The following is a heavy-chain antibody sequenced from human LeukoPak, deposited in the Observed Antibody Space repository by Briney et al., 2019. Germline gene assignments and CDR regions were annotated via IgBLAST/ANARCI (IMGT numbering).Heavy chain of an antibody. D-gene: IGHD2-2*02. CDR1: GFTFSSSA. V-gene: IGHV3-23*01. CDR3: AKLGTDCSSTSCYRRSFDY. J-gene: IGHJ4*02. CDR2: ITDSGDST. Sequence: SGGSLRLSCAASGFTFSSSAMSWVRQAPGKGLEWVSAITDSGDSTYYADSVKGRFTISRDNSKNTLYLQMSSLRAEDTAVYYFAKLGTDCSSTSCYRRSFDYWGQGTLVTVSS.